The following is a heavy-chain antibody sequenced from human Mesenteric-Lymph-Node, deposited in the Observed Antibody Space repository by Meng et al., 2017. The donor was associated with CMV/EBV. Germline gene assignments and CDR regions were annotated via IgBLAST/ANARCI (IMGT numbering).Heavy chain of an antibody. D-gene: IGHD2-2*01. CDR1: GYAFTGYY. V-gene: IGHV1-2*02. CDR2: INPNSGDT. CDR3: ASLPAATDYYYYGMDV. Sequence: ASVKVSCKAFGYAFTGYYMHWVRQAPGQGLEWMGWINPNSGDTSYAQKFQGRVTMTRDTSINTAYMELSSLRSGDTAVYYCASLPAATDYYYYGMDVWGQGTTVTVSS. J-gene: IGHJ6*02.